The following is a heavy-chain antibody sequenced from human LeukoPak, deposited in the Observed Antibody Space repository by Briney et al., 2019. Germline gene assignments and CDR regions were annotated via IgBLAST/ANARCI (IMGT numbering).Heavy chain of an antibody. J-gene: IGHJ4*02. CDR3: VGSVGITMIVRE. CDR1: GGSISSGGYY. V-gene: IGHV4-31*03. Sequence: PSETLSLTCTVSGGSISSGGYYWSWIRQHPGKGLEWIGYIYYSGSTYYNPSLKSRVTISVDTSKNQFSLKLSSVTAADTAVYYCVGSVGITMIVREWGQGTLVTVSS. CDR2: IYYSGST. D-gene: IGHD3-22*01.